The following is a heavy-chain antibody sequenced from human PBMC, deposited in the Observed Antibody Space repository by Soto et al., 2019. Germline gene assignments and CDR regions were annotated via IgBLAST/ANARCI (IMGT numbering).Heavy chain of an antibody. D-gene: IGHD3-22*01. CDR3: AKDYDSSGYYYAPTSETEAFGI. Sequence: GGSLRLSCAASGFTFSSYAMSWVRQAPGKGLEWVSAISGSGGSTYYADSVKGRFTISRDNSKNTLYLQMNSLRAEDTAVYYCAKDYDSSGYYYAPTSETEAFGIWGQGTMVTVSS. CDR2: ISGSGGST. CDR1: GFTFSSYA. J-gene: IGHJ3*02. V-gene: IGHV3-23*01.